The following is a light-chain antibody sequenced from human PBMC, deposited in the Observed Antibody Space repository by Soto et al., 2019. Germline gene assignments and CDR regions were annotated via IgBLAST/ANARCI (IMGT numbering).Light chain of an antibody. CDR1: SSDVGGYNY. CDR2: DVT. V-gene: IGLV2-14*01. Sequence: QSALTQPASVSGSPGQSITISRTGTSSDVGGYNYVSWYQLHPGKAPKLILYDVTNRPSGVSDRFSGSKSGNTASLTISGLQAEDEADYYCSSYTSSTAYVVGTGTKVTVL. CDR3: SSYTSSTAYV. J-gene: IGLJ1*01.